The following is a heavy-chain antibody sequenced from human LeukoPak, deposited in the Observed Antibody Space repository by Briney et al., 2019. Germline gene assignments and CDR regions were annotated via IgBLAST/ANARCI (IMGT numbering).Heavy chain of an antibody. Sequence: ASVKVSCKASGYTFTGYYMHWVRQAPGQGLEWMGWINPNSGGTNYAQKFQGRVTMTRDTSISTAYMELRSLRSDDTAVYYCARDHVAAAGTVDYWGQGTLVTVSS. D-gene: IGHD6-13*01. J-gene: IGHJ4*02. CDR1: GYTFTGYY. CDR3: ARDHVAAAGTVDY. V-gene: IGHV1-2*02. CDR2: INPNSGGT.